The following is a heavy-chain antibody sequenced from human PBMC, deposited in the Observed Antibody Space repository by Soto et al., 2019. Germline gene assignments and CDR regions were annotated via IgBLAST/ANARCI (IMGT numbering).Heavy chain of an antibody. CDR3: ARRRASDYGGNHHPYYFDR. D-gene: IGHD4-17*01. J-gene: IGHJ4*02. CDR2: ISYSGRT. CDR1: GTSIITDNYF. Sequence: SETLSLTCTVSGTSIITDNYFWVWIRQSPRRGLELIGSISYSGRTYDNPSLQSRVTISIDASKNQFSLKLTSVTTADTAVYYCARRRASDYGGNHHPYYFDRWGQGALVTVSS. V-gene: IGHV4-39*01.